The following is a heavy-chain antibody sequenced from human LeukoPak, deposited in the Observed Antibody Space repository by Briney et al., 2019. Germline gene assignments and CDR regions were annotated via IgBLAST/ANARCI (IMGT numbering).Heavy chain of an antibody. Sequence: GESLKISCKGSGYSFTNYWIGWVRQMPGEGLEWMGIIYPGGSETRYSPSFQGQVTISADKSITTAYLQWGSLKASDTAIYYCARTPGGDYFDHWGQGTLVTVSS. CDR1: GYSFTNYW. V-gene: IGHV5-51*01. D-gene: IGHD3-16*01. CDR2: IYPGGSET. CDR3: ARTPGGDYFDH. J-gene: IGHJ4*02.